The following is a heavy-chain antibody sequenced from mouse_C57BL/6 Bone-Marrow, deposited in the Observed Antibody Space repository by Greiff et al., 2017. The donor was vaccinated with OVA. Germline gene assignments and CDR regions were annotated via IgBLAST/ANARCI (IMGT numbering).Heavy chain of an antibody. CDR2: LNPYNGGT. Sequence: VQLQQSGPVLVKPGASVKMSCKASGYTFTDYYMNWVKQSHGKRLEWIGVLNPYNGGTSYNQKFKGKATLTVDKSASTAYMELNSLTSEDSAVYYCARRDYGSSLCFADWGQGTLVTVS. D-gene: IGHD1-1*01. V-gene: IGHV1-19*01. CDR3: ARRDYGSSLCFAD. J-gene: IGHJ3*01. CDR1: GYTFTDYY.